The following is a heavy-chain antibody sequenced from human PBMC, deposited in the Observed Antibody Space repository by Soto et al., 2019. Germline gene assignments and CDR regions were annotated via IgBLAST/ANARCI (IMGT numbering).Heavy chain of an antibody. D-gene: IGHD5-12*01. CDR2: TYYRSKWYN. J-gene: IGHJ3*02. Sequence: SHTLSLTCAISGDSVSSNSAAWDLIRQSPSRGLEWLGRTYYRSKWYNDYSVSVKSRITINPETSKNQFSLQLNSVTPEDTAVYYCARDLIWYSGYQTSGVDAFDIWGEGTMVTVSS. CDR1: GDSVSSNSAA. V-gene: IGHV6-1*01. CDR3: ARDLIWYSGYQTSGVDAFDI.